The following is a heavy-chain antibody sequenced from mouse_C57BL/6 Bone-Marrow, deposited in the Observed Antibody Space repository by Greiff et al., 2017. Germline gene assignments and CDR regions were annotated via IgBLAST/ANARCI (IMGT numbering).Heavy chain of an antibody. D-gene: IGHD2-4*01. V-gene: IGHV5-15*01. CDR1: GFTFSDYG. Sequence: DVQLVESGGGLVQPGGSLKLSCAASGFTFSDYGMAWVRQAPRKGPAWVAFISNLAYSIYYADTVTGRFTISRENAKNTLYLEMSSLRSEDTAMYYCARERLRAMDYWGQGTSVTVSS. J-gene: IGHJ4*01. CDR2: ISNLAYSI. CDR3: ARERLRAMDY.